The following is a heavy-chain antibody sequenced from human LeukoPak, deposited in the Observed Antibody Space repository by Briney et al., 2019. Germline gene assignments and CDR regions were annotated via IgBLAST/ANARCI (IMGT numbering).Heavy chain of an antibody. D-gene: IGHD3-22*01. Sequence: GASVTVSCKASGYTFTSYGISWVRQAPGQGLEWMGWISAYNGNTNYAQKLQGRVTMTTDTSTSTAYMELRSLRSDDTAVYYCARTYYYDSSGYYYLDLDYWGQGTLVTVSS. CDR1: GYTFTSYG. V-gene: IGHV1-18*01. J-gene: IGHJ4*02. CDR3: ARTYYYDSSGYYYLDLDY. CDR2: ISAYNGNT.